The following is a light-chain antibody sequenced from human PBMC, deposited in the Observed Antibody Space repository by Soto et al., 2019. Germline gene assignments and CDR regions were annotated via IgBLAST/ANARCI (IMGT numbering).Light chain of an antibody. V-gene: IGLV2-18*02. Sequence: QSALTQPPSVSGSPGQSVTISCTGTSSDVGSFNRVSWYQQPPGTAPKLIIYEVTNRPSGVPVRFSGSKSANMASLTISGLQAEDEAYYYCASYTTGRVWVFGGGTKLTVL. CDR3: ASYTTGRVWV. CDR1: SSDVGSFNR. CDR2: EVT. J-gene: IGLJ3*02.